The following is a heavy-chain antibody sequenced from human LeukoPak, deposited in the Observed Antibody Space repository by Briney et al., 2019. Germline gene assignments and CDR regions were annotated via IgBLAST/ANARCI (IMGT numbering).Heavy chain of an antibody. J-gene: IGHJ4*02. Sequence: GGSLRLSCAASGFTFSDYWMHWVRQGPGKGPEWLSRTSKDGSDTFYADAAKGRFTASRDNAKNTVYLQVTNVRPDDTAVYYCARGGYSGSYYRSSWRQGTVATVAS. CDR2: TSKDGSDT. CDR3: ARGGYSGSYYRSS. D-gene: IGHD6-25*01. CDR1: GFTFSDYW. V-gene: IGHV3-74*01.